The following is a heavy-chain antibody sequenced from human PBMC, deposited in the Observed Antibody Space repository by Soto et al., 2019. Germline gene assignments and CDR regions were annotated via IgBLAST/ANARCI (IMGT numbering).Heavy chain of an antibody. CDR1: GYTFTGPY. CDR2: INPNSGGT. Sequence: ASVKVSCKASGYTFTGPYIYWVRQAPGQGLEWMGWINPNSGGTDFAQKFQGRITMTRDTSISTVYMELKSLRSDDTGVYSCARDFRTESHGVDVWGQGTAVTVSS. V-gene: IGHV1-2*02. CDR3: ARDFRTESHGVDV. J-gene: IGHJ6*02.